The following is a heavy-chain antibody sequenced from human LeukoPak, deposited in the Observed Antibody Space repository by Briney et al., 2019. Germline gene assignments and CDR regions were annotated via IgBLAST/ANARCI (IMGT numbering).Heavy chain of an antibody. CDR3: ARHSNRGRYSSGWKHAFDI. J-gene: IGHJ3*02. Sequence: PSETLSLTCTVSGGSISSNSYYWGWIRQPPGKGLEWIGSIYYSGSTNYNLSLKSRVTISVDTSKNQFSLKLSSVTAADTAVYYCARHSNRGRYSSGWKHAFDIWGQGTMVTVSS. CDR1: GGSISSNSYY. V-gene: IGHV4-39*01. CDR2: IYYSGST. D-gene: IGHD6-19*01.